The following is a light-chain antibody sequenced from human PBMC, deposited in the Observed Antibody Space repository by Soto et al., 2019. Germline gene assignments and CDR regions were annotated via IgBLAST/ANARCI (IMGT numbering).Light chain of an antibody. CDR3: QQRSTWPLT. CDR2: DAS. Sequence: EIVVTQSPATLSLSPGERATLSCRASQSIATYLAWYQQKPGQAPRLLIYDASNRATGIPARFSGSGSGTDFTLTISSLEPEDFAVYYCQQRSTWPLTFGGGTEVEIK. J-gene: IGKJ4*01. CDR1: QSIATY. V-gene: IGKV3-11*01.